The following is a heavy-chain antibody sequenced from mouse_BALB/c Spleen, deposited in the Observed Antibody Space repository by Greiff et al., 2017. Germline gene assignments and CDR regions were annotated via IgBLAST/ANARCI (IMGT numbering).Heavy chain of an antibody. J-gene: IGHJ1*01. CDR1: GYSFTDYI. CDR3: ARSPTTDWYFDV. D-gene: IGHD1-1*01. CDR2: INPYYGST. Sequence: EVKLQQTGPELVKPGASVKISCKASGYSFTDYIMLWVKQSHGKSLEWIGNINPYYGSTSYNLKFKGKATLTVDKSSSTAYMQLNSLTSEDSAVYYCARSPTTDWYFDVWGAGTTVTVSS. V-gene: IGHV1-39*01.